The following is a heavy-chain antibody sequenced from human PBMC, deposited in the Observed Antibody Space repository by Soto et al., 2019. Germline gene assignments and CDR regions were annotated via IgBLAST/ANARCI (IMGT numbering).Heavy chain of an antibody. Sequence: QVQLQESGPGLVKPSQTLSLTCTVSGGSISSGGYYWSWIRQHPGKGLEWIGYIYYSGSTYYNPSLKSRVTISVDTSKNQFSLKLSSVTAADTAVYYCARAEGYCSSTSCPPEYYFDYWGQGTLVTVSS. J-gene: IGHJ4*02. CDR2: IYYSGST. CDR3: ARAEGYCSSTSCPPEYYFDY. V-gene: IGHV4-31*03. D-gene: IGHD2-2*01. CDR1: GGSISSGGYY.